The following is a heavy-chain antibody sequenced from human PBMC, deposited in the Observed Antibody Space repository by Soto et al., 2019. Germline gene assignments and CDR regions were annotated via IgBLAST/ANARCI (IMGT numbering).Heavy chain of an antibody. D-gene: IGHD2-2*01. Sequence: QVQLQQAGPGLVKHSQTLSLTCAISGDSASSHSAAWNWIRQPPSTGLEWLGRTYYRSKWHNASPVSVKSRLAIHPDTSNNQFSRQMNSVTAEPTAVYYCASCPVVGPAALSWAKYSWFNPLGQGTLVTVSS. V-gene: IGHV6-1*01. CDR2: TYYRSKWHN. CDR3: ASCPVVGPAALSWAKYSWFNP. CDR1: GDSASSHSAA. J-gene: IGHJ5*02.